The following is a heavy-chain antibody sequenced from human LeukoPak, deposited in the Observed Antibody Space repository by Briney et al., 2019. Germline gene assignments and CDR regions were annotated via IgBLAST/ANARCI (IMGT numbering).Heavy chain of an antibody. CDR2: INHSGST. CDR1: GGSFSGYY. V-gene: IGHV4-34*01. D-gene: IGHD4-11*01. Sequence: PSETLSLTCAVYGGSFSGYYWSWIRRPPGKGLEWIGEINHSGSTNYNPSLKSRVTISVDTSKNQFSLKLSSVTAADTAVYYCARGSGMTTSLYYYGMDVWGQGTTVTVSS. J-gene: IGHJ6*02. CDR3: ARGSGMTTSLYYYGMDV.